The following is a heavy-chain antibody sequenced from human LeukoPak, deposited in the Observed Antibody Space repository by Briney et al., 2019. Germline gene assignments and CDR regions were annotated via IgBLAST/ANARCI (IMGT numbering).Heavy chain of an antibody. J-gene: IGHJ6*03. D-gene: IGHD5-18*01. V-gene: IGHV1-2*02. Sequence: ASVKVSCKASRGTFSSYAIGWVRQAPGQGLEWMGWINPNSGGTNYAQKFQGRVTMTRDTSISTAYMELSRLRSDDTAVYYCARDRSYGYFYMDVWGKGTTVTISS. CDR3: ARDRSYGYFYMDV. CDR1: RGTFSSYA. CDR2: INPNSGGT.